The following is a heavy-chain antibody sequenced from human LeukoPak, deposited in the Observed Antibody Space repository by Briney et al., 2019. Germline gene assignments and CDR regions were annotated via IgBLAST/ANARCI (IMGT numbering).Heavy chain of an antibody. Sequence: PSETLSLTCTVSGYSISSGYNWGWIRQPPGKGLEWIGNIYHSGSTYYNPSLKSRVTISVDTSKNQFSLKLSSVTAADTAVYYCARSVQDFWSGYWSWFDPWGQGTLVTVSS. D-gene: IGHD3-3*01. J-gene: IGHJ5*02. CDR3: ARSVQDFWSGYWSWFDP. V-gene: IGHV4-38-2*02. CDR1: GYSISSGYN. CDR2: IYHSGST.